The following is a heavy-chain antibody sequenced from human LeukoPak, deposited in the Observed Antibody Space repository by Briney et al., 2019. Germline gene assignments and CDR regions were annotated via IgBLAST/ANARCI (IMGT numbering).Heavy chain of an antibody. CDR1: GGSISSYY. CDR3: ARTSARGAQFDY. CDR2: IYSSGSN. V-gene: IGHV4-4*07. Sequence: SETLSLTCTVSGGSISSYYGRWIRQPAGKGLEWIGRIYSSGSNNYNPSLKTRVTMSLDTSKNQFSLNLTTVTAADTAVYYCARTSARGAQFDYWGQGTLVTVSS. J-gene: IGHJ4*02. D-gene: IGHD3-10*01.